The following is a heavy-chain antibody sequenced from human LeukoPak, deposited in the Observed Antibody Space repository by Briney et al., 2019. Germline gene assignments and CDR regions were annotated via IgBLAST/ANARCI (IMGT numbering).Heavy chain of an antibody. V-gene: IGHV1-2*02. Sequence: ASVKVSCKASGYTFTGYYMHWVRQAPGQGLEWMGWINPNSGGTNYAQKFQGRVTMTGNTSISTAYMELSRLRSDDTAVYYCARAPSLVFQDSSWCIYWGQGTLVTVSS. CDR3: ARAPSLVFQDSSWCIY. CDR1: GYTFTGYY. D-gene: IGHD6-13*01. J-gene: IGHJ4*02. CDR2: INPNSGGT.